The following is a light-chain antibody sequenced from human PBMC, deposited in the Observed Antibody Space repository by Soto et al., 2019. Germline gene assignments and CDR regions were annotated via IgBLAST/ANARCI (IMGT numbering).Light chain of an antibody. V-gene: IGKV3-20*01. CDR1: QSVSSY. J-gene: IGKJ4*01. CDR3: QQYSSSPLS. Sequence: EIVVADSPCTLSLSPVEGASRCVMSSQSVSSYLAWYQQKPGQAPRLLIYGASNRATGIPDRFSGSGSGTDFTLTISRLEPEDFAVYLCQQYSSSPLSFGGGTKVDIK. CDR2: GAS.